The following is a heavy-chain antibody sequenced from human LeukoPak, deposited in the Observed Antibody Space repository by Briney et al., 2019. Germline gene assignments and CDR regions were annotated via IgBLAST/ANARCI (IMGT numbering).Heavy chain of an antibody. CDR2: ISSSSSYT. J-gene: IGHJ6*02. V-gene: IGHV3-11*06. CDR1: GFTFSDYY. CDR3: ARGRYCSGGSCWRGMDV. Sequence: PGRSLRLSCAASGFTFSDYYMSWIRQAPGKGLEWVSYISSSSSYTNYADSVKGRFTISRDNAKNSLYLQMNSLRAEDTAVYYCARGRYCSGGSCWRGMDVWGQGTTVTVSS. D-gene: IGHD2-15*01.